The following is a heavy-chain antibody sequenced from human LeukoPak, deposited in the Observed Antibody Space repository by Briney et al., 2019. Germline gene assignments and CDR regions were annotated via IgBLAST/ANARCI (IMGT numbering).Heavy chain of an antibody. V-gene: IGHV3-21*01. Sequence: PGGSLRLSCAASGFTFSSYSMNWVRQAPGKGLEWASSISSSSSYIYYADSVKGRFTISRDNAKNSLYLQMNSLRAEDTAVYYCARSRNVLLWFGEIDYWGQGTLVTVSS. J-gene: IGHJ4*02. CDR1: GFTFSSYS. CDR2: ISSSSSYI. CDR3: ARSRNVLLWFGEIDY. D-gene: IGHD3-10*01.